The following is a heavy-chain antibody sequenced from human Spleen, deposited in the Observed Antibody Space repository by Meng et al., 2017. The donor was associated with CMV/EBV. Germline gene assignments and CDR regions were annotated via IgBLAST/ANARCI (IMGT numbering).Heavy chain of an antibody. CDR1: GFTFTTYW. CDR3: ARDQNYYYDSSGYPL. D-gene: IGHD3-22*01. J-gene: IGHJ4*02. V-gene: IGHV3-7*01. Sequence: GESLKISCAASGFTFTTYWMSWVRQAPGKGLEWVAHIKEDGSDTYYVDSVKGRFTISRDNAKNTLYLQMNSLRAEDTAVYYCARDQNYYYDSSGYPLWGQGTLVTVSS. CDR2: IKEDGSDT.